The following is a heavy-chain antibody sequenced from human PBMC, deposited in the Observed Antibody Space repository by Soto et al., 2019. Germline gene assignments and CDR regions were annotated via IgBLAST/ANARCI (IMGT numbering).Heavy chain of an antibody. Sequence: QVQLQESGPGLVKPSQTLSLTCTVSGGSISSGDYYWSWIRQPPGKGLEWIGYIYYSGSTYYNPSLKSRVTISVDTSKNQFSLKLCSVTAADTAVYYCARDNGYCSGGSCHSFDYWGQGTLVTVSS. CDR3: ARDNGYCSGGSCHSFDY. CDR1: GGSISSGDYY. V-gene: IGHV4-30-4*01. CDR2: IYYSGST. J-gene: IGHJ4*02. D-gene: IGHD2-15*01.